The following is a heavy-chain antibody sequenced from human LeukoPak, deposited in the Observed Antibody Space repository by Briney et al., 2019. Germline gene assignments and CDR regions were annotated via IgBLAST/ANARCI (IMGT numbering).Heavy chain of an antibody. Sequence: SETLSLTCTVSGGSISSSSYYWGWIRQPPGKGLEWIGSIYYSGSTYYNPSLKSRVTISVDTSKNQFSLKLSSVTAADTAVYYCARRIIRFGESDWGQGTLVTVSS. D-gene: IGHD3-10*01. CDR1: GGSISSSSYY. J-gene: IGHJ4*02. CDR2: IYYSGST. CDR3: ARRIIRFGESD. V-gene: IGHV4-39*01.